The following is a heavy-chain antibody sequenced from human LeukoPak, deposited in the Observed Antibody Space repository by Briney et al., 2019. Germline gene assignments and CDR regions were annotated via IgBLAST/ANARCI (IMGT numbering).Heavy chain of an antibody. CDR1: GFTFRTYT. J-gene: IGHJ4*02. D-gene: IGHD4-11*01. CDR3: ATMSTVIRPFDY. Sequence: GGSLRLSCAASGFTFRTYTMNWVRQAPGKGLEWVSSISSSNSFIYYADSVKGRFIVSRDNAKNSVYLQMNSLRAEDTAVYYCATMSTVIRPFDYWGQGTLVTVSS. CDR2: ISSSNSFI. V-gene: IGHV3-21*01.